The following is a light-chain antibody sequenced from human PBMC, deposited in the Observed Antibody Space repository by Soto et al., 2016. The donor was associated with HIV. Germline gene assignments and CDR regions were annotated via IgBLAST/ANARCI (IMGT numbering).Light chain of an antibody. J-gene: IGLJ2*01. V-gene: IGLV3-21*03. CDR2: DDS. CDR3: QVWDSSSDHVV. Sequence: SYELTQPPSVLVAPGKTARITCGGSNIGSKSVHWYQQKPGQAPVLVVYDDSDRPSGIPERFSGSNSGNTATLTISRVEAGDEADYCCQVWDSSSDHVVFGGGTKLTVL. CDR1: NIGSKS.